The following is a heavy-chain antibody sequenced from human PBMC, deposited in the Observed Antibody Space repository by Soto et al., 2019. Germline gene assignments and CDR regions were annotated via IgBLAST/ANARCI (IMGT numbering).Heavy chain of an antibody. V-gene: IGHV4-4*02. CDR1: GDSITSNYW. J-gene: IGHJ4*02. CDR3: ARNPCDY. CDR2: VFHSGAV. Sequence: QVRLQESGPRLVKPSGTLSLTCAVSGDSITSNYWWSWVRQPPGKGLEWIGEVFHSGAVNYNPSLKSRVTISQDKSNNQFSLTPTPVTAADTAIYYCARNPCDYWGQGTLVTVSS.